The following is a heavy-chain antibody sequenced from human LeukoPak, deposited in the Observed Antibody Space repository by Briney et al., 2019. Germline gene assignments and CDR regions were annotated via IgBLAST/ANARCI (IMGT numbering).Heavy chain of an antibody. Sequence: PGGSLRLSCAASGFTFSSHWMSWVRQAPGKGLEWVANIKEDGSEKNYVDSVKGRFTISRDNAKNSLYLQMNSLRAEDTAVYYCARNSRACDYWGQGTLVTVSS. V-gene: IGHV3-7*05. CDR3: ARNSRACDY. D-gene: IGHD2-21*01. J-gene: IGHJ4*02. CDR2: IKEDGSEK. CDR1: GFTFSSHW.